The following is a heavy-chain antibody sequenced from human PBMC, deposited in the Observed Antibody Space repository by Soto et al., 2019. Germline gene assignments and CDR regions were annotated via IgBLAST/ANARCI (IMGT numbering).Heavy chain of an antibody. CDR1: GGTFSSYT. Sequence: SVKVSCKASGGTFSSYTISWVRQAPGQGLEWMGRIIPILGIANYAQKFQGRVTITADKSTSTAYMELSSLRSEDTAVYYCARVIYCSGGSCRYGFDYWGQGTLVTVSS. V-gene: IGHV1-69*02. CDR2: IIPILGIA. D-gene: IGHD2-15*01. J-gene: IGHJ4*02. CDR3: ARVIYCSGGSCRYGFDY.